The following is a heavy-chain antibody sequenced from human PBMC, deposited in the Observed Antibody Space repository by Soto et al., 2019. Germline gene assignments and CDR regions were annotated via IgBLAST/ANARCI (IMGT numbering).Heavy chain of an antibody. CDR3: ARDKTYYGESTIDS. CDR2: ITGSSDYI. CDR1: GFTFTSYS. J-gene: IGHJ5*01. D-gene: IGHD4-17*01. Sequence: GGSLRLSCAASGFTFTSYSMNWVRQAPGKGLEWVSSITGSSDYIYYADSVKGRFTISRDNARNSLYLQLNSLRAKDTALYYCARDKTYYGESTIDSWGPGTLVTVYS. V-gene: IGHV3-21*01.